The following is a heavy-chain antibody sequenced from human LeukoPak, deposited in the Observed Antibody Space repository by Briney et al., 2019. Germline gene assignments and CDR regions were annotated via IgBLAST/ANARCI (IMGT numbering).Heavy chain of an antibody. J-gene: IGHJ4*02. Sequence: GESLKISCEGSGYYFASYSIAWVHQRPGKGLEWMGIISPGDSNTKYNPSFQDQVTISADKSINTAYLQWSSLKASDTAMYFCARETLYFYDSGTFNLLDIWGQGTLVTVSS. CDR1: GYYFASYS. CDR3: ARETLYFYDSGTFNLLDI. V-gene: IGHV5-51*07. D-gene: IGHD3-10*01. CDR2: ISPGDSNT.